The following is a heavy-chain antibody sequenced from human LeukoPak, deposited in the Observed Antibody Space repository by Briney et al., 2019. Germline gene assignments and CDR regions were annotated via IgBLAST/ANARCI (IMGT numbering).Heavy chain of an antibody. D-gene: IGHD1-1*01. J-gene: IGHJ4*02. CDR1: GYTFTSYG. CDR2: ISGYNGNT. V-gene: IGHV1-18*01. CDR3: ARVNIDWRVYYFDY. Sequence: ASVKVSCKASGYTFTSYGITWVRQAPGQGLERMAWISGYNGNTNYAQNLQGRVTMTTDTSTSTAYMDLKSLRSDDTAVYYCARVNIDWRVYYFDYWGQGTLVTVSS.